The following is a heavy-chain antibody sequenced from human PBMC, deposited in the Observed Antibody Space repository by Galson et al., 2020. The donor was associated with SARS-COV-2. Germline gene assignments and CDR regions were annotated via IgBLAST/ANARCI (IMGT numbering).Heavy chain of an antibody. CDR2: INTSGST. V-gene: IGHV4-34*01. D-gene: IGHD2-21*02. CDR1: GGSFSGNY. J-gene: IGHJ4*02. CDR3: AREENFVLVVTATRMCYFDY. Sequence: SETLSLTCAVYGGSFSGNYWSWNRQPPGKGLEWNGEINTSGSTNYNQSLKRRVTIPVDTSKTHFSLKLSSVTAADTAVYYCAREENFVLVVTATRMCYFDYWGRGTLVTVSS.